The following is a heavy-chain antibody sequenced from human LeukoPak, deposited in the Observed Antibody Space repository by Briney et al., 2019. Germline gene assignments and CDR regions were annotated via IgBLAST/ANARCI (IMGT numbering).Heavy chain of an antibody. J-gene: IGHJ6*03. D-gene: IGHD6-13*01. Sequence: SETLSLTCTVSGGSISTSSYYWGWIRQPPGNGLEWIVSIYYSGSTYYNPSLKSRVTISVDTSKNQFSLKLSSVTAADTAVYYCARQFSSSWYNLYYYYYYMDVWGKGTTVTVSS. V-gene: IGHV4-39*01. CDR3: ARQFSSSWYNLYYYYYYMDV. CDR2: IYYSGST. CDR1: GGSISTSSYY.